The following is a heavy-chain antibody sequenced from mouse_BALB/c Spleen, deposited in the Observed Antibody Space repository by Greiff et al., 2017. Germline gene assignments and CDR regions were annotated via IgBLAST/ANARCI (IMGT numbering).Heavy chain of an antibody. J-gene: IGHJ3*01. V-gene: IGHV1-5*01. CDR3: TRSEPRRGFAY. Sequence: VQLQQSGTVLARPGASVKMSCKASGYSFTSYWMHWVKQRPGQGLEWIGAIYPGNSDTSYNQKFKGKANLTAVTSDSTSYMELSSLTNEDSAVYYCTRSEPRRGFAYWGQGTLVTVSA. CDR1: GYSFTSYW. CDR2: IYPGNSDT.